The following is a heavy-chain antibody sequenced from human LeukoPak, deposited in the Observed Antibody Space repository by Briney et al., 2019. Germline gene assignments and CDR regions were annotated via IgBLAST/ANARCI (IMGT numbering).Heavy chain of an antibody. V-gene: IGHV3-21*01. Sequence: PGGSLRLSCAASGFTFSTSTMNWVRQAPGKGLEWVSSISGSSDYMYYADSVKGRFTISRDNAKNSLYLQMNSLRAEDTAVYYCVRIPNNAGFPNWLDPWGQGTLVTVSS. J-gene: IGHJ5*02. CDR2: ISGSSDYM. D-gene: IGHD1-14*01. CDR3: VRIPNNAGFPNWLDP. CDR1: GFTFSTST.